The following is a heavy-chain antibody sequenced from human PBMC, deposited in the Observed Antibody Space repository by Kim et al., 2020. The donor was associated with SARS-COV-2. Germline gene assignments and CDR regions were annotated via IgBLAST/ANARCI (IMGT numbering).Heavy chain of an antibody. J-gene: IGHJ6*02. CDR2: IYPGDSDT. Sequence: GESLKISCKGSGYSFTSYWIGWVRQMPGKGLEWMGIIYPGDSDTRYSPSFQGQVTISADKSISTAYLQWSSLKASDTAMYYCARHPDTSVLRYFDWLGVGMDGWGQGTTVTVSS. CDR3: ARHPDTSVLRYFDWLGVGMDG. V-gene: IGHV5-51*01. D-gene: IGHD3-9*01. CDR1: GYSFTSYW.